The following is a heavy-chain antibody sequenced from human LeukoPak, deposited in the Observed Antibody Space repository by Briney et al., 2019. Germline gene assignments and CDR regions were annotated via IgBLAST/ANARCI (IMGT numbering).Heavy chain of an antibody. Sequence: GGSLRLSCAASGFNFSGYSMNWVRQAPGKGLEWLSYISSSSSIRYYADSVKGRFTISRDNAKNSLYLQMNSLRAEDTAVYYCARDNSGYFDWLFIPFDYWGQGTLVTVSS. V-gene: IGHV3-48*04. CDR1: GFNFSGYS. D-gene: IGHD3-9*01. CDR2: ISSSSSIR. CDR3: ARDNSGYFDWLFIPFDY. J-gene: IGHJ4*02.